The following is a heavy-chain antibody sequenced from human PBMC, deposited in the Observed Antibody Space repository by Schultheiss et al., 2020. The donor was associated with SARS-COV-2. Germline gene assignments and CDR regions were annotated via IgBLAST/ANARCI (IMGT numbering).Heavy chain of an antibody. D-gene: IGHD6-6*01. J-gene: IGHJ5*02. CDR3: ARHSSSSFHWFDP. V-gene: IGHV4-59*08. CDR2: IYYSGST. CDR1: GGSISSYY. Sequence: SETLSLTCTVSGGSISSYYWSWIRQPAGKGLEWIGYIYYSGSTNYNPSLKSRVTISVDTSKNQFSLKLSSVTAADTAVYYCARHSSSSFHWFDPWGQGTLVTVSS.